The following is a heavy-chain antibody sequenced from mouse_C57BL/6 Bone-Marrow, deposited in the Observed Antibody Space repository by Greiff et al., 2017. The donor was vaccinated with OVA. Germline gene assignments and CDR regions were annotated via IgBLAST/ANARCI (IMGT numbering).Heavy chain of an antibody. CDR3: TLRSIFDY. CDR1: GFNIKDDY. D-gene: IGHD1-1*01. J-gene: IGHJ2*01. Sequence: VQLQQSGAELVRPGASVKLSCTASGFNIKDDYMHWVKQRPEQGLEWIGWIDPENGDTEYASKFQGKATITADTSSNTAYLQLSSLTSEDTAVYYCTLRSIFDYWGQGTTLTVSS. CDR2: IDPENGDT. V-gene: IGHV14-4*01.